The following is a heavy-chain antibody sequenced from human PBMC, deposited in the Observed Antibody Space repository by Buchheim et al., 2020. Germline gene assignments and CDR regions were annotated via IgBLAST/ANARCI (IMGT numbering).Heavy chain of an antibody. CDR2: ISVYNGNT. V-gene: IGHV1-18*01. D-gene: IGHD1-14*01. CDR3: ARAGRDLKTVDLY. CDR1: GGTFSSYA. Sequence: QVQLVQSGAEVKKPGSSVKVSCKASGGTFSSYAISWVRQAPGQGLEWMGWISVYNGNTNYAPKLQDRVTLTTDTSTSTAYMEVGSLRSDDTAIYYCARAGRDLKTVDLYWGQGTL. J-gene: IGHJ4*02.